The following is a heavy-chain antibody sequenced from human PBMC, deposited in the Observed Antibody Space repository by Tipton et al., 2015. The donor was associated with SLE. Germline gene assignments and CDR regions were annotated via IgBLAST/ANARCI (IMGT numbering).Heavy chain of an antibody. J-gene: IGHJ4*02. CDR2: ISSNGGST. D-gene: IGHD1-26*01. CDR3: ARDASLVGATYYFDY. V-gene: IGHV3-64*02. Sequence: SLRLSCAASGFTFSSYAMHWVRQAPGKGLEYVSAISSNGGSTYYADSVKGRFTISRDNSKNTLYLQMGSLRAEDMAVYYCARDASLVGATYYFDYWGQGTLVTVSS. CDR1: GFTFSSYA.